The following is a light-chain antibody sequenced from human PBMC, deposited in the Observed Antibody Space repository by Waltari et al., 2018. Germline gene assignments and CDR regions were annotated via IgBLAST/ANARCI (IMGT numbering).Light chain of an antibody. Sequence: DIVMTQSPDSLAVSLGERATINCKSSQSVLYSSDNKNYLTWYQQKPGQSPELLIYWASTRESGVPDRFSGSGSGTDFTLTISRLQAEDVAVYYCQQYYSTPLTFGGGTKVEIK. CDR3: QQYYSTPLT. CDR1: QSVLYSSDNKNY. J-gene: IGKJ4*01. V-gene: IGKV4-1*01. CDR2: WAS.